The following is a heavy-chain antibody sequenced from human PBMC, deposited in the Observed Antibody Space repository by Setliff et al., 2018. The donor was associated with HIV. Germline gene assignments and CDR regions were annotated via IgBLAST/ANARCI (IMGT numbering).Heavy chain of an antibody. D-gene: IGHD3-10*01. Sequence: PGGSLRLSCAASGYTVSNYAMSWVRQAPGKGLEWVSGISGSVGSTYYADSVKGRFTISRDNSNNTLYLQMNSRTAEDTAVYYCAKDFLAGGSGSYHGFDYWGQGTLVTVSS. J-gene: IGHJ4*02. CDR3: AKDFLAGGSGSYHGFDY. V-gene: IGHV3-23*01. CDR1: GYTVSNYA. CDR2: ISGSVGST.